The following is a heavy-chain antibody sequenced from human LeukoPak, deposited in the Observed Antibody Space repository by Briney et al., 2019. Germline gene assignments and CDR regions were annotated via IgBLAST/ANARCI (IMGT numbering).Heavy chain of an antibody. V-gene: IGHV1-24*01. CDR2: FDPEDGET. CDR3: ATGGMFGGSYHLTTKIGFDY. D-gene: IGHD1-26*01. Sequence: ASVKVSCKVSGYTLTELSMHWVRQAPGKGLEWMGGFDPEDGETIYARKFQGRVTMTEDTSTDTAYMELSSLRSEDTAVYYCATGGMFGGSYHLTTKIGFDYWGQGTLVTVSS. CDR1: GYTLTELS. J-gene: IGHJ4*02.